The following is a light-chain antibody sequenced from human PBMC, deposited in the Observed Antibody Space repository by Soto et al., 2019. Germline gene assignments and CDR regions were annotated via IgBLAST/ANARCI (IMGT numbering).Light chain of an antibody. V-gene: IGLV1-44*01. J-gene: IGLJ3*02. CDR2: RNN. Sequence: QSVLTQPPSASGTPGQRVTISCSGGSSNIGSNIVNWYQQLPGTAPKLHIYRNNQRPSGVPDRFSGSKSGTSASLAIRGLQSEDEADYYCAAWDDSLNGGVFGGGTKLTVL. CDR1: SSNIGSNI. CDR3: AAWDDSLNGGV.